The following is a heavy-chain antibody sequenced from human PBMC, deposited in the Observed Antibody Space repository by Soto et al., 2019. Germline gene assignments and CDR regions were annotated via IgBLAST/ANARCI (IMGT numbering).Heavy chain of an antibody. D-gene: IGHD5-12*01. CDR3: AGDRLDIVATQYGMDV. CDR1: GFTFSSYA. V-gene: IGHV3-30-3*01. J-gene: IGHJ6*02. CDR2: ISYDGSNK. Sequence: QVQLVESGGGVVQPGRSLRLSCAASGFTFSSYAMHWVRQAPGKGLEWVAVISYDGSNKYYADSVKGRFTISRDNSTTTLYLQVTSPRAEDTAVYYCAGDRLDIVATQYGMDVWGQGTTVTVSS.